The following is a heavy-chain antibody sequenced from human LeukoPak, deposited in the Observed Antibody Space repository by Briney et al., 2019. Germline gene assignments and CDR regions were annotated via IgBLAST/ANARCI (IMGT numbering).Heavy chain of an antibody. J-gene: IGHJ4*02. V-gene: IGHV4-34*01. CDR1: GGSFSGYY. CDR2: INHSGST. D-gene: IGHD3-10*01. Sequence: SETLSLTCAVYGGSFSGYYWSWIRQPPGKGLEWIGEINHSGSTNYNPSLKSRVTMSVDTSKNQFSLKLSSVTAADTAVYYCARYGSGSYDYWGQGTLVTVSS. CDR3: ARYGSGSYDY.